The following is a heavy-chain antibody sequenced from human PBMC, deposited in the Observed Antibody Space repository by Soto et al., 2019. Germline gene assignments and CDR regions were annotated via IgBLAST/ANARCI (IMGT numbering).Heavy chain of an antibody. CDR1: GFPFSTFA. J-gene: IGHJ4*02. Sequence: PGGSLRLSCAASGFPFSTFAMSWVRQSPGKGLEWVSAISASGGSTYYADSVKGRFTISRDNSKNTLYLQMNSLRAEDTAVYYCAKNHEARVDYWGQGTLVTVSS. V-gene: IGHV3-23*01. CDR2: ISASGGST. CDR3: AKNHEARVDY. D-gene: IGHD6-6*01.